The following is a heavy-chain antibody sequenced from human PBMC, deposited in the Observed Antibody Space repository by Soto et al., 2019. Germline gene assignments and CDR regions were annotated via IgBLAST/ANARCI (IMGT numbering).Heavy chain of an antibody. D-gene: IGHD3-3*01. J-gene: IGHJ3*02. Sequence: QITLKESGPTLVKPTQTLTLTCTCSGFSLSTSGVGVGWIRQPPGKALEWLALIYWDDDKRYSPSRKSRLTITKDTSKNQVVLTMTNMDPVDTATYYCARNVLRFLEWAYDAFDIWGQGTMVTVSS. V-gene: IGHV2-5*02. CDR3: ARNVLRFLEWAYDAFDI. CDR2: IYWDDDK. CDR1: GFSLSTSGVG.